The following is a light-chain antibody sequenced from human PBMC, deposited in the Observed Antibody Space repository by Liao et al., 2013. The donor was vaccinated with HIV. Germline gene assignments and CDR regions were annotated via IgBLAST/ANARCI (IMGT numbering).Light chain of an antibody. CDR2: YDS. J-gene: IGLJ1*01. Sequence: SYVLTQPPSVSVAPGKTARITCGGNNIGSKSVHWYQQKPGQAPVVVIYYDSDRPSGIPERFSGSNSGNTATLTISRVEVGDEADYYCQVWDSGSENYVFGTGTKVTVL. CDR1: NIGSKS. CDR3: QVWDSGSENYV. V-gene: IGLV3-21*04.